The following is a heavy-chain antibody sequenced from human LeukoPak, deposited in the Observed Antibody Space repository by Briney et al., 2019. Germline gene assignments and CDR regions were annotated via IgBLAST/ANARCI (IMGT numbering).Heavy chain of an antibody. CDR2: IYYSGST. Sequence: SETLSLTCTVSGGSISSSSYYWGWIRQPPGEGLEWIGSIYYSGSTYYNPSLKSRVTISVDTSKNQFSLKLSSVTAADTAVYYCVTYYYGSSAPKRNYWGQGILVTVSS. CDR3: VTYYYGSSAPKRNY. CDR1: GGSISSSSYY. V-gene: IGHV4-39*01. J-gene: IGHJ4*02. D-gene: IGHD3-22*01.